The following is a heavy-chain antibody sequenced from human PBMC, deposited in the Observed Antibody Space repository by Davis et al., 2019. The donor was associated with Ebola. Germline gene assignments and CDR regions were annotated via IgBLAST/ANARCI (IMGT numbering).Heavy chain of an antibody. CDR3: ARDVSRGDIVVVVAATPFDY. CDR1: GFTFSSYS. J-gene: IGHJ4*02. D-gene: IGHD2-15*01. CDR2: ISSSSSYI. Sequence: GGSLRLSCVASGFTFSSYSMNWVRQAPGKGLEWVSSISSSSSYIYYADSVKGRFTISRDNAKNSLYLQMNSLRAEDTAVYYCARDVSRGDIVVVVAATPFDYWGQGTLVTVSS. V-gene: IGHV3-21*01.